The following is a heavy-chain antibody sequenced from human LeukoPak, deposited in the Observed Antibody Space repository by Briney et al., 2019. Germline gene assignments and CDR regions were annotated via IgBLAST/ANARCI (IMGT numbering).Heavy chain of an antibody. Sequence: PGGSLRLSCAASGFTFSSYGMHWVRQAPGKGLEWVAVIWYDGSNKYYADSVKGRFTISRDNSKNTLYLQMNSLRAEDTAVYYCARGPAGDYDFWSGSYYYYMDVWGKGTTVTVSS. V-gene: IGHV3-33*01. J-gene: IGHJ6*03. CDR2: IWYDGSNK. D-gene: IGHD3-3*01. CDR1: GFTFSSYG. CDR3: ARGPAGDYDFWSGSYYYYMDV.